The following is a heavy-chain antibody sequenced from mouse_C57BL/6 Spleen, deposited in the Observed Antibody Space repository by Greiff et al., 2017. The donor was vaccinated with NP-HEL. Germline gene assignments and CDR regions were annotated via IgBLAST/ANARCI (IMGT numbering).Heavy chain of an antibody. J-gene: IGHJ1*03. CDR2: INPSNGGT. CDR3: AREEGLDYDVGDFDV. CDR1: GYTFTSYW. V-gene: IGHV1-53*01. D-gene: IGHD2-4*01. Sequence: QVQLQQPGTELVKPGASVKLSCKASGYTFTSYWLHWVKQRPGQGLVWIGNINPSNGGTNYNEKLKSKATLTVDKSTSPAYMQLSSLTSEDSEVNDCAREEGLDYDVGDFDVWGTGTTVTVSS.